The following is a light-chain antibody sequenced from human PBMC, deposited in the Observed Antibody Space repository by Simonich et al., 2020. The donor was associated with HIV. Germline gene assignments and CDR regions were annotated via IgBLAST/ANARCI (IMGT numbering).Light chain of an antibody. Sequence: EIVMTQSPATLSVSPGERATPPCTASQSISSNLAWYQQKPGQPPRLLIYGASTRATGIPSRFSGSGSGTEFTLTIGNMQSEDFAVYYCQQYDNWPPWTFGQGTKVEIK. CDR3: QQYDNWPPWT. J-gene: IGKJ1*01. CDR2: GAS. CDR1: QSISSN. V-gene: IGKV3-15*01.